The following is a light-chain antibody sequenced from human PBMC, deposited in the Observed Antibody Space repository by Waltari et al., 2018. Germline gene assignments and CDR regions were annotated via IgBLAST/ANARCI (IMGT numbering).Light chain of an antibody. J-gene: IGKJ5*01. CDR3: QQYGASYSVT. V-gene: IGKV3-20*01. CDR2: GAS. CDR1: ESVPNNY. Sequence: EIVLTQSPGTLSLSQGATATPSCRASESVPNNYLAWYQQKFGQAPRLLIYGASNRATGVPVRFSGSGSGTDFTLTITSLTPEDFAVYYCQQYGASYSVTFGQGTRLEIK.